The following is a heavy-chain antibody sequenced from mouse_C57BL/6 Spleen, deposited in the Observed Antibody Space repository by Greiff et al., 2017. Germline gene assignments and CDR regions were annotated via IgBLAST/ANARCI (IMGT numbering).Heavy chain of an antibody. CDR1: GYAFSSYW. Sequence: QVQLQQSGAELVKPGASVKISCKASGYAFSSYWLNWVQQRPGKGLEWIGQIYPGDGDTNYNGKFKGKATLTADKSSSTAYMQLSSLTSEDSAVYFCARSGPSGYDDYWGQGTTLTVSS. CDR2: IYPGDGDT. CDR3: ARSGPSGYDDY. V-gene: IGHV1-80*01. J-gene: IGHJ2*01. D-gene: IGHD3-2*02.